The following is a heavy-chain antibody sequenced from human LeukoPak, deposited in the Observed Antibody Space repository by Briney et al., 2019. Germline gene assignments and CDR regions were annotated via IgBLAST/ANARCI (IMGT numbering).Heavy chain of an antibody. D-gene: IGHD1-26*01. CDR3: ARDMGALRIQSPPDAFDM. CDR2: INTNTGNP. CDR1: GYTFSSYV. Sequence: ASVKVSCKASGYTFSSYVMNWVRQAPGQGLEWLGWINTNTGNPTYAQGFPGRFVFSLDTSVGTAYLQITNLKTEDTAVYYCARDMGALRIQSPPDAFDMWGQGTMVTVSS. J-gene: IGHJ3*02. V-gene: IGHV7-4-1*02.